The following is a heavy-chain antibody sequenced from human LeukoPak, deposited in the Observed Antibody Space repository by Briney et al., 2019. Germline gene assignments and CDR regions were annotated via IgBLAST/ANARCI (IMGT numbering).Heavy chain of an antibody. CDR1: GGTFSSYA. V-gene: IGHV1-69*13. CDR3: ARDRYASGSYYNPNNCFDP. D-gene: IGHD3-10*01. J-gene: IGHJ5*02. Sequence: SVKVSCKASGGTFSSYAISWVRQAPGQGLEWMGGIIPIFGTANYAQKFQGRVTITADESTSTAYMELSSLRSEDTAVYYCARDRYASGSYYNPNNCFDPWGQGTLVTVSS. CDR2: IIPIFGTA.